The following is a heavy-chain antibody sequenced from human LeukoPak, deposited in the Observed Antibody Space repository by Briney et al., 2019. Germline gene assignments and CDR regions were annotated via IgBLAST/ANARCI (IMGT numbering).Heavy chain of an antibody. J-gene: IGHJ4*02. D-gene: IGHD4-17*01. Sequence: PGGSLRLSCTASSGFTFSSYAMSWVRQAPGKGLEWVSGISTSGHRTYYADSVKGRFTISRDNAKNSLYLQMDSLRAEDTAVYYCARGSYGDYDYWGQGTLVPVFS. CDR3: ARGSYGDYDY. V-gene: IGHV3-23*01. CDR1: GFTFSSYA. CDR2: ISTSGHRT.